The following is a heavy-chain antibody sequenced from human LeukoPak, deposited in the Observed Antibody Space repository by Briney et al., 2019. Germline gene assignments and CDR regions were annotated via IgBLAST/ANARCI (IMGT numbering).Heavy chain of an antibody. CDR1: GFTFSDYY. CDR2: ISSSGSTI. J-gene: IGHJ6*03. Sequence: GGSLRLSCAASGFTFSDYYMSWIRQAPGKGPEWVSYISSSGSTIYYADSVKGRFTISRDNAKNSLYLQMNSLRAEDTAVYYCARGGNYDILTGYYYYMDVWGKGTTVTVSS. CDR3: ARGGNYDILTGYYYYMDV. D-gene: IGHD3-9*01. V-gene: IGHV3-11*04.